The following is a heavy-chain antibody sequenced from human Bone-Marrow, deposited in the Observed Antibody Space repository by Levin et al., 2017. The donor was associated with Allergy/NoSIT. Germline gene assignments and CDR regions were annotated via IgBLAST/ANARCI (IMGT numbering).Heavy chain of an antibody. Sequence: GGSLRLSCAASGFIFSNYGMHWVRQAPGKGLEWVAVISYDGSNKYYADSVKGRFTISSDNSKNTLYLQMNNLRAEDTAVYYCAKDPGDSYDRSGNSLRWYFDYWGQGTLVTVSS. CDR2: ISYDGSNK. V-gene: IGHV3-30*18. D-gene: IGHD3-22*01. CDR1: GFIFSNYG. CDR3: AKDPGDSYDRSGNSLRWYFDY. J-gene: IGHJ4*02.